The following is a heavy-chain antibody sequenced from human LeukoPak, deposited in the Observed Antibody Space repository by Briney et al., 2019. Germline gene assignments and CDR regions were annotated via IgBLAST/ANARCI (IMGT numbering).Heavy chain of an antibody. V-gene: IGHV4-59*01. CDR3: ARVITPDAFDI. D-gene: IGHD2-15*01. J-gene: IGHJ3*02. CDR1: GGSISSYY. Sequence: SETLSLTCTVSGGSISSYYWSWIRQPPGKGLEWIGYIYYSGSTNYNPSLKSRVTISVDTSKNQFSLKLSSVTAADTAVYYCARVITPDAFDIRGQGTMVTVSS. CDR2: IYYSGST.